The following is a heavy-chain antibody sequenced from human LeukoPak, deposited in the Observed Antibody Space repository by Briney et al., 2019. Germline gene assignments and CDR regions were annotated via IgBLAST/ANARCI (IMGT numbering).Heavy chain of an antibody. CDR2: ISSSSTTI. V-gene: IGHV3-48*01. CDR1: GFTFSSYN. Sequence: GGSLRLSCAASGFTFSSYNMNWVRQAPGRGLEWVSYISSSSTTIYYADSVKGRFTISRDNAKNSLYLQMNSLRAEDTAVYYCAKSGISSGWYKRCFDPWGQGTLVTVSS. J-gene: IGHJ5*02. CDR3: AKSGISSGWYKRCFDP. D-gene: IGHD6-19*01.